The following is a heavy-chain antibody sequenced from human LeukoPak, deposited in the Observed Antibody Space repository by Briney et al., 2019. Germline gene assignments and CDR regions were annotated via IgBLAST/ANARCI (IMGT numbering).Heavy chain of an antibody. J-gene: IGHJ4*02. D-gene: IGHD3-10*01. CDR1: GGTFSSYA. Sequence: ASVKVSCKASGGTFSSYAISWVRQAPGQGLEWMGGIIPIFGTANYAQKFQGRVTITTDESTSTAYMELSRLRSDDTAVYYCARVGGVGYYGSGGTDYWGQGTLVTVSS. CDR2: IIPIFGTA. CDR3: ARVGGVGYYGSGGTDY. V-gene: IGHV1-69*05.